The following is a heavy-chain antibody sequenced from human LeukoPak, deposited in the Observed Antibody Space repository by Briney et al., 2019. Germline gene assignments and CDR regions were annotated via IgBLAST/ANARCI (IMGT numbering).Heavy chain of an antibody. V-gene: IGHV3-21*01. CDR2: ISSSSRYT. D-gene: IGHD3-10*01. CDR3: ARDKVVRGSAFGSGWFDP. CDR1: GFSLRDYS. Sequence: GGSLRLSCAASGFSLRDYSMDWVRQAPGKGLEWVSSISSSSRYTFYVDSVKGRFTISRDNAKNSLYLQMNSLRVEDTAVYYCARDKVVRGSAFGSGWFDPWGQGTLVTVSS. J-gene: IGHJ5*02.